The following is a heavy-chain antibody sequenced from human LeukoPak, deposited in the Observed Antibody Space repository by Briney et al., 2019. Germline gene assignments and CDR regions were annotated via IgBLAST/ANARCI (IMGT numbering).Heavy chain of an antibody. D-gene: IGHD3-3*01. J-gene: IGHJ5*02. CDR3: AREGYDFWSGYYRKDWFDP. Sequence: SETLSLTCTVSGGSMSSYYWSWIRQPAGKGLEWIGRIYTSGSTNYNPSLKSRVTMSVDTSKNQFSLKLSSVTAADTAVYYCAREGYDFWSGYYRKDWFDPWGQGTLVTVSS. CDR1: GGSMSSYY. CDR2: IYTSGST. V-gene: IGHV4-4*07.